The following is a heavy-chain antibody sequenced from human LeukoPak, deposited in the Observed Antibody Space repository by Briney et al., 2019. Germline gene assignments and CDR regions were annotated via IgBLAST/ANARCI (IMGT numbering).Heavy chain of an antibody. CDR2: IIPIFGTA. CDR1: GGTFSSYA. D-gene: IGHD3-10*01. J-gene: IGHJ6*03. CDR3: ATYYGSGSYCIESGYYYYMDV. Sequence: ASVKVSCKASGGTFSSYAISWVRQAPGQGLEWMGGIIPIFGTANYAQKFQGRVTITADKSTSTAYMELSSLRSEDTAVYYCATYYGSGSYCIESGYYYYMDVWGKGTTVTVSS. V-gene: IGHV1-69*06.